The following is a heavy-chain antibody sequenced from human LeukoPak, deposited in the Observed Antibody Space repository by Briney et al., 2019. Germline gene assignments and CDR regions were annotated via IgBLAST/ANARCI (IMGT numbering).Heavy chain of an antibody. D-gene: IGHD3-3*01. CDR3: ARDPSEGAYYDFWSGYPIFDY. J-gene: IGHJ4*02. CDR1: GFTFDDYG. Sequence: GGSLRLSCAASGFTFDDYGMTWVRQAPEKGLEWVSGINWNGGSTGYADSVKGRFTISRDNAKNSLYLQMNSLRAEDTAVYYCARDPSEGAYYDFWSGYPIFDYWGQGTLVTVSS. V-gene: IGHV3-20*04. CDR2: INWNGGST.